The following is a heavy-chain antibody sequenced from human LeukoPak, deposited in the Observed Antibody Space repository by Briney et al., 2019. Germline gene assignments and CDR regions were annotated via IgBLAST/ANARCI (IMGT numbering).Heavy chain of an antibody. J-gene: IGHJ5*02. CDR2: FDPEDGET. D-gene: IGHD2-2*01. Sequence: ASVKVSCKVSGYTLTELSMHWVRQAPGKGLERMGGFDPEDGETIYAQKFQGRVTMTEDTSTDTAYMELSSLRSEDTAVYYCATGHYCSSTSCYWFDPWGQGALVTVSS. CDR3: ATGHYCSSTSCYWFDP. V-gene: IGHV1-24*01. CDR1: GYTLTELS.